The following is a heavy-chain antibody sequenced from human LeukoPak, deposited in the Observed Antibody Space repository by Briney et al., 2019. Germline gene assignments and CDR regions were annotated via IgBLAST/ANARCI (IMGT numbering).Heavy chain of an antibody. CDR1: GFTFSSNW. CDR2: INQNGREK. Sequence: PGGSLRLSCAASGFTFSSNWMNSVRQAPGKGLEWVANINQNGREKYYVDSVRGRFTISRDNAKNSLYLQMNSLRAEDTAVYYCATSTPGLDNWGQGTLVTVSS. CDR3: ATSTPGLDN. D-gene: IGHD2-8*02. V-gene: IGHV3-7*02. J-gene: IGHJ4*02.